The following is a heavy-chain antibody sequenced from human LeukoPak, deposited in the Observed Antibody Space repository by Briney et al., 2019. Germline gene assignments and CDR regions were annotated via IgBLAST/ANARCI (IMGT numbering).Heavy chain of an antibody. J-gene: IGHJ4*02. CDR3: ADYCSGGSCYQGQAFDY. D-gene: IGHD2-15*01. V-gene: IGHV3-23*01. Sequence: GGSLRLSCAASGFTFSSYAMSWVRQAPGKGLEWVSAISGSGGSTYYADSVKGRFTISRDNSKNTLYLKMNSLRAEDTAVYYCADYCSGGSCYQGQAFDYWGQGTLVTVSS. CDR2: ISGSGGST. CDR1: GFTFSSYA.